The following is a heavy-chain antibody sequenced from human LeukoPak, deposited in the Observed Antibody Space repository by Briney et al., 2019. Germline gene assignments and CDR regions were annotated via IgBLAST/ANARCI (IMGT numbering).Heavy chain of an antibody. CDR2: ISAYNGNT. CDR1: GYTFSIYG. J-gene: IGHJ4*02. V-gene: IGHV1-18*01. D-gene: IGHD3-9*01. CDR3: ARKGYDILTGYSVNDY. Sequence: ASVKVSCKASGYTFSIYGFSWVRQAPGQGLEWMGWISAYNGNTNYAQKFQGRVTMTTDTSTSTAHMELRSLRSDDTAVYYCARKGYDILTGYSVNDYWGQGTLVTVSS.